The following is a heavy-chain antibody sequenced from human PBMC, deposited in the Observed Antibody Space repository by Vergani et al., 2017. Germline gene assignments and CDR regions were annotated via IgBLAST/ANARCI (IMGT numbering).Heavy chain of an antibody. Sequence: QVQLQQWGAGLLKPSETLSLTCAVYGGSFSGYYWSWIRQPAGKGLEWIGRIYTSGSTNYNPSLKSRVTISVDTSKNQFSLKLSSVTAADTAVYYCASGVAARPRLDYWGQGTLVTVSS. CDR2: IYTSGST. CDR1: GGSFSGYY. CDR3: ASGVAARPRLDY. V-gene: IGHV4-59*10. J-gene: IGHJ4*02. D-gene: IGHD6-6*01.